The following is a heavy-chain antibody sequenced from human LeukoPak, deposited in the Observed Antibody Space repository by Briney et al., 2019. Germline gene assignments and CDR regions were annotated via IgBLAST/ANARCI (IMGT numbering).Heavy chain of an antibody. CDR3: ARDRGSSSWSTRGDDAFDI. J-gene: IGHJ3*02. D-gene: IGHD6-13*01. V-gene: IGHV4-59*12. CDR2: IYYSGST. CDR1: GDSIRNYY. Sequence: PSETLSLTCAVSGDSIRNYYWSWIRQPPGKGLEWIGYIYYSGSTNYNPSLKGRVTMSVDTSKNQFSLKLSSVTAADTAVYYCARDRGSSSWSTRGDDAFDIWGQGTMVTVSS.